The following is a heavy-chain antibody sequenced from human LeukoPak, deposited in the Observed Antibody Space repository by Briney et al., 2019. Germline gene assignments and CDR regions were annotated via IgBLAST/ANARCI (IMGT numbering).Heavy chain of an antibody. CDR2: IIPILGIA. CDR1: GGTFSSYA. J-gene: IGHJ3*02. D-gene: IGHD3-22*01. Sequence: ASVKVSCKASGGTFSSYAISWVRQAPGQGLEWMGRIIPILGIANYAQKFQGRVTITTDESTSTAYMELSSLRSEDTAVYYCARMSYTYYYDSSGPGAFDIWGQGTMVTVSS. CDR3: ARMSYTYYYDSSGPGAFDI. V-gene: IGHV1-69*04.